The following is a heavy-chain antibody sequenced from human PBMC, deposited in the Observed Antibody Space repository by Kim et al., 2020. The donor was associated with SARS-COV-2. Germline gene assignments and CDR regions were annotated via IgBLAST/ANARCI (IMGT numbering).Heavy chain of an antibody. V-gene: IGHV1-2*06. Sequence: ASVKVSCKASGYTFTGYYMNWVRQAPGQGLEWMERINAYTGDTNYAQRFQGRVTLTRVTSSGTVYMLLSGLTSDDTALYYCARGTGVRNGEYFQHWGQGT. D-gene: IGHD3-10*01. J-gene: IGHJ1*01. CDR3: ARGTGVRNGEYFQH. CDR2: INAYTGDT. CDR1: GYTFTGYY.